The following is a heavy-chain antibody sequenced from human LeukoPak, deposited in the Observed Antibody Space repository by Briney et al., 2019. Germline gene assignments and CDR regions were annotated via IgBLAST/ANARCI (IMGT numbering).Heavy chain of an antibody. CDR1: GFTFSSYA. D-gene: IGHD2-15*01. J-gene: IGHJ3*02. V-gene: IGHV3-23*01. Sequence: GGSLRLSCAASGFTFSSYAMSWVRQAPGKGLEWVSGISGSGNSAYYTASVKGRFTLSRDSPENTLYLQMNSLRAEDTAVYYCAKALWGGSTYDALDIWGQGTMVTVSS. CDR3: AKALWGGSTYDALDI. CDR2: ISGSGNSA.